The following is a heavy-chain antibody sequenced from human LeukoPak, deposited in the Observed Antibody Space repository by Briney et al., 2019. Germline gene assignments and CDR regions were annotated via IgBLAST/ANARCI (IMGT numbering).Heavy chain of an antibody. J-gene: IGHJ4*02. Sequence: AAVKVSCTASGYTFTSYGISWVRQPPGPGLERMGWISAYSGNTNYAQKLQGRVTMTTDTSTSTAYMELRSLRSDDTAVYYCARNGAFRCSSTSCLYYFDYWGQGTLVTVSS. CDR1: GYTFTSYG. D-gene: IGHD2-2*01. CDR2: ISAYSGNT. V-gene: IGHV1-18*01. CDR3: ARNGAFRCSSTSCLYYFDY.